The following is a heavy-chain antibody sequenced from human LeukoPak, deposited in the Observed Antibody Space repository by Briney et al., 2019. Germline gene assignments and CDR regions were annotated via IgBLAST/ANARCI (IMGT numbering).Heavy chain of an antibody. CDR2: INPNSGGT. V-gene: IGHV1-2*02. J-gene: IGHJ4*02. D-gene: IGHD6-6*01. CDR3: ARGRIAARPLLDY. Sequence: ASVKVSCKASGYTFTGYYMHWVRQAPGQGLEWMGWINPNSGGTNYAQKFQGRVTMTRDTSISTAYMELSRLRSDDTAVYYCARGRIAARPLLDYWGQGTLVTVSS. CDR1: GYTFTGYY.